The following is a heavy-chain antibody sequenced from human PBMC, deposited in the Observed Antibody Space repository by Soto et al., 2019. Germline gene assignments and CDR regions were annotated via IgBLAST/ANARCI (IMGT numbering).Heavy chain of an antibody. D-gene: IGHD1-1*01. CDR3: ARGRYDPFYYYYHGLDV. J-gene: IGHJ6*02. V-gene: IGHV3-7*03. Sequence: GGSLRLSCAASGFTFSMSWMTWIRQAPGKGLEWVAQIKPDGSDTLYVDSMKGRFTISRDNSKNTLYLQMNSLRAEDTAVYYCARGRYDPFYYYYHGLDVWGQGTAVTVSS. CDR1: GFTFSMSW. CDR2: IKPDGSDT.